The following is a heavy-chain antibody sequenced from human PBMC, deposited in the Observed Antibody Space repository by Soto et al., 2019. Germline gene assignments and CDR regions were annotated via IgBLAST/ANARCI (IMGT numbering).Heavy chain of an antibody. Sequence: QVQLVQSGAEVKKPGASVNVSCKASGYTFTVYYMHWVRQAPGQGLEWMGWINPKSGGTMYPQKFQATVTMTWDTSISTAYMALTRLRSDDTAVYYCARDLAKGGGSAGFDYLGQGTLVTVSS. D-gene: IGHD1-26*01. CDR2: INPKSGGT. V-gene: IGHV1-2*02. CDR3: ARDLAKGGGSAGFDY. J-gene: IGHJ4*02. CDR1: GYTFTVYY.